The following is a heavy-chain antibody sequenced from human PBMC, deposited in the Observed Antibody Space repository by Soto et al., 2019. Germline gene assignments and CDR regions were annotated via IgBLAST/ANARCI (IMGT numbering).Heavy chain of an antibody. J-gene: IGHJ6*02. CDR1: GFTFSSYS. Sequence: GGSLRLSCAASGFTFSSYSMNWVRQAPGKGLEWVSYISSSSSTRYYADSVKGRFTISRDNAKNSLYLQMNSLGDEDTAVYYCARDTYCGGDCYYYYGMDVWGQGTTVTVSS. D-gene: IGHD2-21*02. V-gene: IGHV3-48*02. CDR2: ISSSSSTR. CDR3: ARDTYCGGDCYYYYGMDV.